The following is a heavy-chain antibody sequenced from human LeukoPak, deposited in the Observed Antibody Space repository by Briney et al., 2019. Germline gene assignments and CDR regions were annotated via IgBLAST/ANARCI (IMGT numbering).Heavy chain of an antibody. CDR1: GFTFSSYS. CDR2: ISYDGSNK. V-gene: IGHV3-30-3*01. CDR3: ARDSREWYQLLYRYYYYYYMDV. D-gene: IGHD2-2*02. Sequence: GGSLRLSCTASGFTFSSYSLNWVRQAPGKGLEWVAVISYDGSNKYYADYVKGRFTISRDNSKNTLYLQMNSLRAEDTAVYYCARDSREWYQLLYRYYYYYYMDVWGKGTTVTVSS. J-gene: IGHJ6*03.